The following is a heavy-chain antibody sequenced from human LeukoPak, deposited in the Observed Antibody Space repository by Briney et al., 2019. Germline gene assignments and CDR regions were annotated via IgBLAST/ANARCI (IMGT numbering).Heavy chain of an antibody. CDR3: ASESANYDSSGYYPR. V-gene: IGHV3-21*01. J-gene: IGHJ4*02. CDR2: ISSSSSYI. Sequence: GGSLRLSCAASGFTFSSYSMNWVRQAPGKGLEWVSSISSSSSYIYYADSVKGRFTISRDNAKNSLYLQMNSLRAEDTAVYYCASESANYDSSGYYPRWGQGTLVTVSS. D-gene: IGHD3-22*01. CDR1: GFTFSSYS.